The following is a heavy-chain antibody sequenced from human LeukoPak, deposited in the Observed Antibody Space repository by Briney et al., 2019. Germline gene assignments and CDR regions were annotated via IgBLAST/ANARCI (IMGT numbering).Heavy chain of an antibody. J-gene: IGHJ4*02. Sequence: TGGSLRLSCAASGITFGTSAMSWVRQAPGKGPEWVSTFGRSGSDTYYSDSVKGRFTIFRDNSKNTLYLQMNSLRDEDTAVYYCAKGSLGSWYYFDYWGQGTLVTVSS. D-gene: IGHD6-13*01. V-gene: IGHV3-23*01. CDR1: GITFGTSA. CDR2: FGRSGSDT. CDR3: AKGSLGSWYYFDY.